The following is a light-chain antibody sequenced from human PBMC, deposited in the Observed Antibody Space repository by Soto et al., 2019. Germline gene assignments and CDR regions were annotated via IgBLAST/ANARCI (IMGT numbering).Light chain of an antibody. CDR1: QSVNSL. V-gene: IGKV3-15*01. J-gene: IGKJ1*01. CDR3: QQYYDWPPWT. Sequence: EIVMTQSPATLSVSPGERATLSCRASQSVNSLLAWYQQKPGQAPRLLIYGTSTRATGITARFSGSGTATDFTLTISSLQSEDFAVYYCQQYYDWPPWTFGQGIKVDIK. CDR2: GTS.